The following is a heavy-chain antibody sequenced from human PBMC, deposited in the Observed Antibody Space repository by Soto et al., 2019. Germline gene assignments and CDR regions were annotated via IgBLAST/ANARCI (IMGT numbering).Heavy chain of an antibody. Sequence: ASVKVSCKASGYIFTTYGITWVRQGPGQGLEWMGWITTYSDYVNYAQKFQGRVTMTADTSTRTAYMELRSLRSDDTDVYYWARQEGVTMARGVSALYYFYGMDLWGQGTTVTVSS. D-gene: IGHD3-10*01. J-gene: IGHJ6*02. CDR1: GYIFTTYG. V-gene: IGHV1-18*01. CDR2: ITTYSDYV. CDR3: ARQEGVTMARGVSALYYFYGMDL.